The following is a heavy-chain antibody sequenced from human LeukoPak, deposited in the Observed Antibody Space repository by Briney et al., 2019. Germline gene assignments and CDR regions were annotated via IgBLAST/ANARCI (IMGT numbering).Heavy chain of an antibody. J-gene: IGHJ4*02. CDR2: IRYDGSNK. CDR1: GFTFSTYG. D-gene: IGHD3-10*01. CDR3: AKDLFSFSTSGSCSLDF. Sequence: SGGSLRLSCAASGFTFSTYGMHWVRQAPGKGLEWVAFIRYDGSNKYYADSVKGRFTISRDNSKNTLYLQMNSLRAEDTAVYYCAKDLFSFSTSGSCSLDFWGQGTLVTVSP. V-gene: IGHV3-30*02.